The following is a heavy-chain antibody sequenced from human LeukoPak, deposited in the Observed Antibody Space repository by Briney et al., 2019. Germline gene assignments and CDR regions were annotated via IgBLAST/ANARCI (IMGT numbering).Heavy chain of an antibody. Sequence: SETLSLTCTVSGGSISSSSYYWGWIRQPPGKGLEWIGSIYYSGSTYYNPSLKSRVTISVDTSKNQFSLKLSSVTAADTAVYFCARYDIAVADPWGQGILVTVSS. CDR2: IYYSGST. V-gene: IGHV4-39*01. CDR3: ARYDIAVADP. D-gene: IGHD6-19*01. CDR1: GGSISSSSYY. J-gene: IGHJ4*02.